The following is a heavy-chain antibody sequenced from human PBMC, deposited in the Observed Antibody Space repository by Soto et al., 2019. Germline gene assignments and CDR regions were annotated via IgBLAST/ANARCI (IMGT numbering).Heavy chain of an antibody. V-gene: IGHV1-18*01. CDR3: ARAPPSYYYDSSGPAPAFDI. Sequence: GASVKVSCKASGYTFTSYGISWVRQAPGQGLEWMGWISAYNGNTNYAQKLQGRVTMTTDTSTSTAYMELRSLRSDDTAVYYCARAPPSYYYDSSGPAPAFDIWGQGTMVTVSS. J-gene: IGHJ3*02. CDR2: ISAYNGNT. D-gene: IGHD3-22*01. CDR1: GYTFTSYG.